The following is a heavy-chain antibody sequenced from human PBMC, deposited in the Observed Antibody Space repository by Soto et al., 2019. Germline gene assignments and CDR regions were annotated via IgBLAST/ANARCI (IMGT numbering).Heavy chain of an antibody. V-gene: IGHV3-72*01. D-gene: IGHD3-22*01. CDR2: SRDKPQGYST. J-gene: IGHJ4*02. CDR3: VRATLFSDSSGYTRCLDY. Sequence: GSLIPHWECPGFPLGYHYIDWVRQAPGKGLEWVGRSRDKPQGYSTTYAASVKGRFTTSRDESKNSAYMQMNSLKTEDTAVYYCVRATLFSDSSGYTRCLDYWGQGTLVTVSS. CDR1: GFPLGYHY.